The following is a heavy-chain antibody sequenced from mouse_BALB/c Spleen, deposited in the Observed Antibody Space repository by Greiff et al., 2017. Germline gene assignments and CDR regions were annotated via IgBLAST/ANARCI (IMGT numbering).Heavy chain of an antibody. CDR1: GYTFTDYY. V-gene: IGHV1-84*02. CDR2: IYPGSGNT. D-gene: IGHD1-1*01. Sequence: QVQLQQSGPELVKPGASVKISCKASGYTFTDYYINWVKQKPGQGLEWIGWIYPGSGNTKYNEKFKGKATLTEDTSSSTAYMQLSSLTSEDTAVYFCARRTGTTEGYYAMDYWGQGTSVTVSS. CDR3: ARRTGTTEGYYAMDY. J-gene: IGHJ4*01.